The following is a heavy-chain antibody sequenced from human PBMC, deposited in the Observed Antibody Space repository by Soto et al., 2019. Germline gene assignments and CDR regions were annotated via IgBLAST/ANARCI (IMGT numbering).Heavy chain of an antibody. Sequence: GGSLRLSCVASGFRFSGHGFHWVRQAPGKGLEWMAVIWYDGSREYYEDSVKGRFSISRDDSKNTLYLQMNSLRAEDTAVYYCARGQLLWFGELLGSFDYWGQGTLVTVSS. J-gene: IGHJ4*02. CDR1: GFRFSGHG. D-gene: IGHD3-10*01. CDR3: ARGQLLWFGELLGSFDY. CDR2: IWYDGSRE. V-gene: IGHV3-33*01.